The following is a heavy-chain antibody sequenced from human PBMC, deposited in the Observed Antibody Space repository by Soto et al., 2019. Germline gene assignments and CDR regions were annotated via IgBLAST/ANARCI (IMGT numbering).Heavy chain of an antibody. CDR1: GGSFSGYY. CDR3: AGDRGVVPVSRYYYYMDV. J-gene: IGHJ6*03. CDR2: INHSGST. Sequence: QVQLQQWGAGLLKPSETLSLTCAVYGGSFSGYYWSWIRQPPGKGLEWIGEINHSGSTNYNPSLKSRVTISVDTSKNQFSLKLSSVTAANTAVYYCAGDRGVVPVSRYYYYMDVWGKGTTVTVSS. D-gene: IGHD3-3*01. V-gene: IGHV4-34*01.